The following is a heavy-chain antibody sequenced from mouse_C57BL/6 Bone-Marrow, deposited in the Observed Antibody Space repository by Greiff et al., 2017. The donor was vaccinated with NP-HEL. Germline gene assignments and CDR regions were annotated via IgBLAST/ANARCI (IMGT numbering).Heavy chain of an antibody. D-gene: IGHD2-2*01. CDR2: IDPETGGT. V-gene: IGHV1-15*01. Sequence: QVQLQQSGAELVRPGASVTLSCEASGYTFTDYEMHWVKQTPVHGLEWIGAIDPETGGTAYNQKFKGKAILTADKSSSTAYMELRSLTSEDSAVYYCTSMVTPAWFAYWGQGTLVTVSA. CDR3: TSMVTPAWFAY. J-gene: IGHJ3*01. CDR1: GYTFTDYE.